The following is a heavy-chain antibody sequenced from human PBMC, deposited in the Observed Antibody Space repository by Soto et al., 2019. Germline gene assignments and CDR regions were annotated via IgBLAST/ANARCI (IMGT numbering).Heavy chain of an antibody. Sequence: GGPRRRSWAASGFTFSNPLMSWVRPAPGKGLEWVGRIKSKTDGGTTDYAAPVKGRFTISRDDSKNTLYLQMNSLKTEDTAVYYCTTENTFFHGMDVCGQGTTVTVS. V-gene: IGHV3-15*01. CDR2: IKSKTDGGTT. CDR1: GFTFSNPL. J-gene: IGHJ6*02. CDR3: TTENTFFHGMDV.